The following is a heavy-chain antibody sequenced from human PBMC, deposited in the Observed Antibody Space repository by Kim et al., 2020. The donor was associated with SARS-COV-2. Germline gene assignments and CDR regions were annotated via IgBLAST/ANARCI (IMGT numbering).Heavy chain of an antibody. CDR2: INPSGGST. V-gene: IGHV1-46*01. CDR1: GYTFTSYY. J-gene: IGHJ6*02. D-gene: IGHD3-10*01. CDR3: ARDRIGTMVPDYYGMDV. Sequence: ASVKVSCKASGYTFTSYYMHWVRQAPGQGLEWMGIINPSGGSTSYAQKFQGRVTMTRDTSTSTVYMELSSLRSEDTAVYYCARDRIGTMVPDYYGMDVWGQGATVTAS.